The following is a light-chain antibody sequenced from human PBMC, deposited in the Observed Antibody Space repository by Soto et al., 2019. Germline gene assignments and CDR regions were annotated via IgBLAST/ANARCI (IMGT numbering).Light chain of an antibody. CDR2: GNS. Sequence: QSVLTQPPSVSGAPGQRVTISCTGSSSNIGAGYDVHWYQQLPGTSPKLLIYGNSNRPSGVPDRFSGSKSGTSASLAITGLQAEDEADYYCQSYDSSLSVWVFGGGTKVTLL. J-gene: IGLJ3*02. V-gene: IGLV1-40*01. CDR3: QSYDSSLSVWV. CDR1: SSNIGAGYD.